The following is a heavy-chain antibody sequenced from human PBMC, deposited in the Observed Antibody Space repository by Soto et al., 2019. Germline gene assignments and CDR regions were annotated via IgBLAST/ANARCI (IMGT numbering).Heavy chain of an antibody. CDR3: ARDQSSSSGWYTETTYYYYYGMDV. CDR2: INPSGGST. D-gene: IGHD6-19*01. J-gene: IGHJ6*02. V-gene: IGHV1-46*01. Sequence: APVKVSCKASGYTFTSYYMHWVLQNPGQGLEWMGIINPSGGSTSYAQKFQGRVTMTRDTSTSTVYMELSSLRSEDTAVYYCARDQSSSSGWYTETTYYYYYGMDVWGQGTTVTVSS. CDR1: GYTFTSYY.